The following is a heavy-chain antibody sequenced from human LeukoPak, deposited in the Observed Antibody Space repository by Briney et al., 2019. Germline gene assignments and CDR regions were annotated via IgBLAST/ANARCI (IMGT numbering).Heavy chain of an antibody. D-gene: IGHD6-6*01. CDR1: GYTLTGYY. CDR2: INPNSCRT. V-gene: IGHV1-2*02. Sequence: ASEKVSRKASGYTLTGYYMHWVRQAPGHGREGRGGINPNSCRTNYAQKFQGRVTITRDTSISTAYMELSRLRSDDTAVYYCAREMGIAARTDAFDSWGQGTMVTVSS. CDR3: AREMGIAARTDAFDS. J-gene: IGHJ3*02.